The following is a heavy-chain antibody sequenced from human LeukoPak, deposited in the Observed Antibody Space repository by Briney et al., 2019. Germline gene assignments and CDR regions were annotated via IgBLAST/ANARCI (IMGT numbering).Heavy chain of an antibody. D-gene: IGHD5-12*01. V-gene: IGHV3-11*01. CDR3: AKGNFLRAYSAFDY. CDR2: ISSSGSPI. J-gene: IGHJ4*02. Sequence: GGSLRLSCAASGFTFSDYYLSWIRQAPGKGLEWVSYISSSGSPIYYADSVKGRFTISRDNAKNSLYLQMNSLRAEDTAVYYCAKGNFLRAYSAFDYWGQGTLVTVSS. CDR1: GFTFSDYY.